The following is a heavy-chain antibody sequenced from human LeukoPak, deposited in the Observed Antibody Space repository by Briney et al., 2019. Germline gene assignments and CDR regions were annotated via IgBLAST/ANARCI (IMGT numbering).Heavy chain of an antibody. J-gene: IGHJ6*03. CDR3: ARSLRVRGVPDYMDV. CDR2: IYSAGGT. Sequence: GGSLRLSCAASGFTVSSNYMSWVRQAPGKGLEWVSVIYSAGGTNYADTVKGRFTISRDNSKNTLYLQMNSLRADDTAVYYCARSLRVRGVPDYMDVWGKGTTVTISS. D-gene: IGHD3-10*01. V-gene: IGHV3-53*01. CDR1: GFTVSSNY.